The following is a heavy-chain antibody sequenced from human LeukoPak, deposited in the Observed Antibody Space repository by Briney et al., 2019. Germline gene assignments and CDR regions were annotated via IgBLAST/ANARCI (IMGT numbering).Heavy chain of an antibody. J-gene: IGHJ4*02. CDR1: GFTFSSHG. V-gene: IGHV3-23*01. D-gene: IGHD4-23*01. CDR3: AKADDGGNSVFDY. Sequence: GGSLRLSCAASGFTFSSHGMSWVRQAPGKGLEWVSTISGSGDHTYYADSVKGRFTISRDNSKNTLYLQMNSLRAEDTAVYYCAKADDGGNSVFDYWGQGTLVTVSS. CDR2: ISGSGDHT.